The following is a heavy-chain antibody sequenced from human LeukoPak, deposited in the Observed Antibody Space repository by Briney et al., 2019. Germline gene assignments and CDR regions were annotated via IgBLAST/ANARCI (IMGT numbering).Heavy chain of an antibody. CDR3: ARRAGAYSHPYDY. Sequence: GGSLRLSCAASGFTFSSYNMNWVRQAPGKGLEWVSSISSSSGYIYYADSLKGRFTISRDNSKNTLYLQMNSLRAEDTAVYYCARRAGAYSHPYDYWGQGTLVTVSS. CDR1: GFTFSSYN. J-gene: IGHJ4*02. V-gene: IGHV3-21*04. D-gene: IGHD4/OR15-4a*01. CDR2: ISSSSGYI.